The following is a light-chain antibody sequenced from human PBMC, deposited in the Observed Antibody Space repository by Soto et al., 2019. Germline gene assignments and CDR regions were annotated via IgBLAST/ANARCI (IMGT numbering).Light chain of an antibody. CDR3: SSYTSSSTHWV. CDR2: DVS. CDR1: SSDVGGYNY. J-gene: IGLJ3*02. V-gene: IGLV2-14*01. Sequence: QSALNQPASVSGSPGQSITISCTGTSSDVGGYNYVSWYQQHPGKAPKLMIYDVSNRPSGVSNRFSGSKSGNTASLTISGLQAEDEADYYCSSYTSSSTHWVFGGGTKLTVL.